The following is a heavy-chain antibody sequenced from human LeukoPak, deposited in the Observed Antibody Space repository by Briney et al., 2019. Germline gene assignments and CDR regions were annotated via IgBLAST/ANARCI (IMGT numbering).Heavy chain of an antibody. D-gene: IGHD4-4*01. CDR3: ARDPYDYSNS. J-gene: IGHJ4*02. V-gene: IGHV3-66*01. CDR2: IYSGGSA. CDR1: GFTVSSNY. Sequence: GGSLRLSCAASGFTVSSNYMSWVSQAPGKGLEWVSVIYSGGSAYYADSVKGRFTISRDNSKNTLYLQMNSLGAEDTAVYYCARDPYDYSNSWGQGTLVTVSS.